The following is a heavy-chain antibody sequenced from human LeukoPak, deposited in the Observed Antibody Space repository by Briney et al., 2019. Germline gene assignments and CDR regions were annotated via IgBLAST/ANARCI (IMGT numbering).Heavy chain of an antibody. J-gene: IGHJ4*02. CDR1: GFTVSSNY. CDR3: ARDRGSGLDC. V-gene: IGHV3-66*02. Sequence: EGSLRLSCAASGFTVSSNYMSWVRQAPGKGLEWVSVIYSGGAPYYADSVKGRFTISTDNSKNTLYLQMNSLRTEDTAVYYCARDRGSGLDCWGQGTLVTVSS. CDR2: IYSGGAP. D-gene: IGHD6-19*01.